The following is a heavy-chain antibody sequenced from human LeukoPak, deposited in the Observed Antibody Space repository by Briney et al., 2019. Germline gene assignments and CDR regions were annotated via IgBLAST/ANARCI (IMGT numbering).Heavy chain of an antibody. CDR2: IGTAGDT. J-gene: IGHJ2*01. D-gene: IGHD4-17*01. CDR1: GFTFSSYD. Sequence: PGGSLRLSCAASGFTFSSYDMNWVRQATGKGLEWVSAIGTAGDTYYPGSVKGRFTISRENAKNSLYLQMNSLRAGDTAVYYCARGSHTVTTDYWYFDLWGRGTLVTVSS. V-gene: IGHV3-13*01. CDR3: ARGSHTVTTDYWYFDL.